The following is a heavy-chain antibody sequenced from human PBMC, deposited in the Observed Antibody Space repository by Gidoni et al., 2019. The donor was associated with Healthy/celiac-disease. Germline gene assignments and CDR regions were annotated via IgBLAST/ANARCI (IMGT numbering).Heavy chain of an antibody. Sequence: EVQLVESGGGLVQPGGSLRLSCAASGFTFSSYSMNWVRQAPGKGLEWVSYISSSSSTIYYADSVKGRFTISRDNAKNSLYLQMNSLRAEDTAVYYCARDGYNSAPCYFDYWGQGTLVTVSS. CDR3: ARDGYNSAPCYFDY. D-gene: IGHD5-12*01. CDR2: ISSSSSTI. CDR1: GFTFSSYS. V-gene: IGHV3-48*04. J-gene: IGHJ4*02.